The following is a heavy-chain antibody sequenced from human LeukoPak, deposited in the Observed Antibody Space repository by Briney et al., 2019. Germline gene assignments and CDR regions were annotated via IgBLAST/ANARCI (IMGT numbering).Heavy chain of an antibody. V-gene: IGHV3-7*01. CDR2: ILQDGSEK. CDR1: GFTFSSYW. CDR3: ARAGAYSSSSPAGL. J-gene: IGHJ4*02. D-gene: IGHD6-6*01. Sequence: GGSLRLSCAASGFTFSSYWMSGVRHTRGRGGEWVAIILQDGSEKHYVASVKGRFTISRANAKNSVYLQMNGLRAEDTAVYYCARAGAYSSSSPAGLWGQGTLVTVSS.